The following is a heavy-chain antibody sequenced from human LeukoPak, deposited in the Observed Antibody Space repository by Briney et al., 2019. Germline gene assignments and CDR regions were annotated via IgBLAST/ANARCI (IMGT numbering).Heavy chain of an antibody. V-gene: IGHV4-34*01. CDR2: INHSGST. CDR1: GFTFGDYA. CDR3: ARKGYSSGYDY. Sequence: GSLRLSCTASGFTFGDYAMSWFRQPPGKGLEWIGEINHSGSTNYNPSLKSRVTISVDTSKNQFSLKLSSVTAADTAVYYCARKGYSSGYDYWGQGTLVTVSS. D-gene: IGHD6-19*01. J-gene: IGHJ4*02.